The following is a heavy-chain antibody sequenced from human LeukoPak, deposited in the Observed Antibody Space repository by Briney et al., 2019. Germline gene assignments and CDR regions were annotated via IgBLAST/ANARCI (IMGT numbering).Heavy chain of an antibody. J-gene: IGHJ6*03. D-gene: IGHD6-13*01. Sequence: EAGGSLRLSCAASEFTFSSYWMSWVRQAPGKGLEWVANIKQDGSEKYYVDSVKGRFTISRDNSKNTLYLQMNSLRAEDTAVYYCARGRRYSSSWYYYYYMDVWGKGTTVTVSS. CDR2: IKQDGSEK. CDR1: EFTFSSYW. CDR3: ARGRRYSSSWYYYYYMDV. V-gene: IGHV3-7*03.